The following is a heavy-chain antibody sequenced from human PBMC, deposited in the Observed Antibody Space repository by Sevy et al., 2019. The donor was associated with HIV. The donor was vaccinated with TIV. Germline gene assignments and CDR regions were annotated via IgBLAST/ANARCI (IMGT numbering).Heavy chain of an antibody. CDR2: IKSKTDGGTT. J-gene: IGHJ4*02. V-gene: IGHV3-15*01. Sequence: GGSLRLSCAASGFTFSNAWMSWVRQAPGKGLEWVGRIKSKTDGGTTDYAAPVKGRFTISRDDSKNTLYLQMNSLKTEDTAVYYCTTHHSPVVVAATFDYWGQGTLVTVSS. CDR3: TTHHSPVVVAATFDY. D-gene: IGHD2-15*01. CDR1: GFTFSNAW.